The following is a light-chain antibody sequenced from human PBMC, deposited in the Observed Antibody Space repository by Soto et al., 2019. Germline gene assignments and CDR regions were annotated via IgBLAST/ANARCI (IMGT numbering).Light chain of an antibody. CDR2: CAS. J-gene: IGKJ1*01. V-gene: IGKV1-39*01. CDR1: QSLXTY. Sequence: IRLTQSPSALSASVGDRVTITCRASQSLXTYLSWYQQKPGKAPKILXDCASSLQIGCPSSFSGSGSGTDFTRTISSLQPDDCGNYYWQQSFKPPRTFGQGTKVDIK. CDR3: QQSFKPPRT.